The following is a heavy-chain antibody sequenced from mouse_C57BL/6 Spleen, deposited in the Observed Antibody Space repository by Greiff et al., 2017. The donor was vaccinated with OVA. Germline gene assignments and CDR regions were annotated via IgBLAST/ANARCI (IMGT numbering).Heavy chain of an antibody. D-gene: IGHD2-4*01. CDR1: GYTFTSYW. CDR3: ARSWDYDMDYFDY. Sequence: VQLQESGAELVKPGASVKLSCKASGYTFTSYWMHWVKQRPGRGLEWIGRIDPNSGGTKYNEKFKSKATLTVDKPSSTAYMQLSSLTSEDSAVYYCARSWDYDMDYFDYWGQGTTLTVSS. J-gene: IGHJ2*01. V-gene: IGHV1-72*01. CDR2: IDPNSGGT.